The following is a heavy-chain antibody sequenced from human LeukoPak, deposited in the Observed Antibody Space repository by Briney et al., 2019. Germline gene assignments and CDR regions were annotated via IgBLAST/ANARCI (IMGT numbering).Heavy chain of an antibody. Sequence: PSETLSLTCTVSGGSISSYYWSWIRQPPGKGLEWIGYIYYSGSTNCNPSLKSRVTISVDTSKNQFSLKLSSVTAADTAVYYCARHGIGAFDIWGQGTMVTVSS. CDR3: ARHGIGAFDI. D-gene: IGHD1-14*01. CDR1: GGSISSYY. V-gene: IGHV4-59*08. J-gene: IGHJ3*02. CDR2: IYYSGST.